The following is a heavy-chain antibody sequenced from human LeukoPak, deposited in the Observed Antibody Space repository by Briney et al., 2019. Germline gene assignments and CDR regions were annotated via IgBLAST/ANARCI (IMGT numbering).Heavy chain of an antibody. D-gene: IGHD3-3*01. CDR3: TTDGRSPRPGDFWSDHYYYYMDV. Sequence: GGSLRLSCAASGFTFSSYAMHWVRQAPGKGLEWVAVISYDGSNKYYADSVKGRFTISRDNSKNTLYLQMNSLKTEDTAVYYCTTDGRSPRPGDFWSDHYYYYMDVWGKGTTVTVSS. CDR1: GFTFSSYA. J-gene: IGHJ6*03. V-gene: IGHV3-30-3*01. CDR2: ISYDGSNK.